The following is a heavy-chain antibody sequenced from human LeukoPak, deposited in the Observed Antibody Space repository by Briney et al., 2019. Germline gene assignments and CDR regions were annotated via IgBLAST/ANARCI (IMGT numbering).Heavy chain of an antibody. Sequence: ASVKVSCKASGGTFSRYAISWVRQAPGQGLEWMGRIIPIFGTANYAQKFQGRVTITTDESTSTAYMELSSLRSEDTAVYYCARCSQYYYDSSGYYYEYYFDYWGQGTLVTVSS. CDR3: ARCSQYYYDSSGYYYEYYFDY. D-gene: IGHD3-22*01. CDR1: GGTFSRYA. CDR2: IIPIFGTA. J-gene: IGHJ4*02. V-gene: IGHV1-69*05.